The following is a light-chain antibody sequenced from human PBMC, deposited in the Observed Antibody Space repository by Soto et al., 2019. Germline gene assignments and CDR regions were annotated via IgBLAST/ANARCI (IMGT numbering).Light chain of an antibody. CDR1: QSVSSN. CDR2: GAS. CDR3: QQYNNWPPPIT. V-gene: IGKV3-15*01. J-gene: IGKJ5*01. Sequence: EIVMTQSPATLSMSPGERATLSCRASQSVSSNLAWYQQKPGQAPRLLIYGASTRATGIPARFSGSGSGTEFSLTISSLQSEDFAVYYCQQYNNWPPPITFGQGTRLEIK.